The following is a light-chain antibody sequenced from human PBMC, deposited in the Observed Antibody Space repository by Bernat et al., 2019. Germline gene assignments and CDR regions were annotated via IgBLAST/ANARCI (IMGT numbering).Light chain of an antibody. J-gene: IGLJ3*02. V-gene: IGLV3-25*03. CDR1: ALPNQY. CDR2: KDN. CDR3: QSADNSDTPNWV. Sequence: SYELTQPPSVSVSPGQTARITCSGDALPNQYAYWYQQKPGQAPVVVIYKDNERPSGMSERFSGSSSGTTVTLTITGVQAEDKADYYCQSADNSDTPNWVFGGGTKLTVL.